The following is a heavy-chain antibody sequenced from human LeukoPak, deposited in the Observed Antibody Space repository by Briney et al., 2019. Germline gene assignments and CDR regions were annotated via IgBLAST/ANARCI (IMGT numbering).Heavy chain of an antibody. D-gene: IGHD1-7*01. J-gene: IGHJ3*02. CDR3: ARLIPGTATAFDI. V-gene: IGHV4-4*07. Sequence: SETLSLTCSVSGGSISGYYWTWIRQPAGKGLEWIGRVYTSGSTHYNPSLKTRLTMSVDTSKNQFSLQLSSVTAADTAVYYCARLIPGTATAFDIWGQGTMDTVSS. CDR1: GGSISGYY. CDR2: VYTSGST.